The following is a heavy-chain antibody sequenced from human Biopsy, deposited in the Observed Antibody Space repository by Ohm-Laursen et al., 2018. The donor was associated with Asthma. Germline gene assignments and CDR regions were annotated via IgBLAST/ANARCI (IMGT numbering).Heavy chain of an antibody. Sequence: SDTLSLTCAVSPGSINDYYWNWIRQFPGKGLEWIGYVHSTGSTRFNPSLKSRLTISVDTSVDQGSLKLTSVTAADTAVYYCARATSTWSQSGPHYFDHWGQGTLVTVSS. CDR1: PGSINDYY. D-gene: IGHD6-13*01. CDR2: VHSTGST. V-gene: IGHV4-59*07. J-gene: IGHJ4*02. CDR3: ARATSTWSQSGPHYFDH.